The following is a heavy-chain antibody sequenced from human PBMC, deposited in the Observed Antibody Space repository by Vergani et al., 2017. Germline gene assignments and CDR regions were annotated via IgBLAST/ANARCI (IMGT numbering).Heavy chain of an antibody. D-gene: IGHD2-8*01. J-gene: IGHJ5*02. Sequence: QVQLVESGGGLVKPGGSLILSCAASGFTFSDYYMSWIRQAPGKGLEWVSFISSSGSTIYYADSVKGRFTISRDNAKNSLYLQMNSLRAEDTAVYYCARGEXIVLMVYAPEWFDPWGQGTLVTVSS. CDR2: ISSSGSTI. CDR3: ARGEXIVLMVYAPEWFDP. CDR1: GFTFSDYY. V-gene: IGHV3-11*01.